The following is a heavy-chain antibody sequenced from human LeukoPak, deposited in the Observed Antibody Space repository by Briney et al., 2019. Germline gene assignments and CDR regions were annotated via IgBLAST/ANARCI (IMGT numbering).Heavy chain of an antibody. CDR2: INHSGST. CDR3: ARFSPLQQSPSYYYGMDV. D-gene: IGHD4-11*01. V-gene: IGHV4-34*01. J-gene: IGHJ6*02. CDR1: GGSISGYY. Sequence: PSETLSLTCAVYGGSISGYYWSWIRQPPGKGLEWIGEINHSGSTNYNPSLKSRVTISVDTSKNQFSLKLSSVTAADTAVYYCARFSPLQQSPSYYYGMDVWGQGTTVTVSS.